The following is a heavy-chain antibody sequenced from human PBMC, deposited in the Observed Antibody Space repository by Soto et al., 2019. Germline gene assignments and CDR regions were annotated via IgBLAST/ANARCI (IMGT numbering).Heavy chain of an antibody. J-gene: IGHJ4*02. CDR2: ISSSSSYI. CDR1: GFTFSNYS. D-gene: IGHD4-17*01. V-gene: IGHV3-21*01. CDR3: ARDASTVTTL. Sequence: GGSLRLSGAASGFTFSNYSMNWVRQAPGKGLEWVSSISSSSSYIYYADSVKGRFTISRDNAKNSLYLQMNSLRAEDTAVYYCARDASTVTTLWGQGTLVTVSS.